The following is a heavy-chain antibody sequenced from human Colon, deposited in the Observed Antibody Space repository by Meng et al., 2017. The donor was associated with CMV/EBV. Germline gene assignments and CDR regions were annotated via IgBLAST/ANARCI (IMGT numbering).Heavy chain of an antibody. CDR3: VRDLVPGAIDGFDY. V-gene: IGHV3-21*01. CDR1: GFEFIDYS. CDR2: ISDIGTYI. D-gene: IGHD3-16*02. Sequence: SGFEFIDYSMNWVRQDPGKGLVWFSSISDIGTYIYYADSVKGRFPISRDNAKNSLYLQMNSLRDEDTAVYYCVRDLVPGAIDGFDYWGQGTLVTVSS. J-gene: IGHJ4*02.